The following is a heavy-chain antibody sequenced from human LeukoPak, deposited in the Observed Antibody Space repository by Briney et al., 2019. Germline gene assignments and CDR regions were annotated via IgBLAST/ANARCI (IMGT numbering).Heavy chain of an antibody. D-gene: IGHD6-19*01. CDR1: GYTFTSYA. CDR2: INTNTGNP. J-gene: IGHJ6*02. Sequence: ASVKVSCKASGYTFTSYAMNWVRQAPGQGLEWMGWINTNTGNPTYAQGFTGRFVFSLDTSVSTAYLQISSLKAEDTAVYYCARTYSSGSFYWSGMDVWGQGTTVTVSS. CDR3: ARTYSSGSFYWSGMDV. V-gene: IGHV7-4-1*02.